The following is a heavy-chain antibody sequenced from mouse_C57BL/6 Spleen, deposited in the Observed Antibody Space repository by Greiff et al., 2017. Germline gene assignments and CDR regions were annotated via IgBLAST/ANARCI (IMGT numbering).Heavy chain of an antibody. D-gene: IGHD3-3*01. CDR1: GYTFTSYW. CDR3: ARSKRDTNFDY. CDR2: IDPSDSYT. Sequence: VQLQQPGAELVRPGTSVKLSCKASGYTFTSYWMHWVKQRPGQGLEWIGVIDPSDSYTNYNQKFKGKATLTVDTSSSTAYMQLSSLTSEDSAVYYCARSKRDTNFDYWGQGTTLTVSS. J-gene: IGHJ2*01. V-gene: IGHV1-59*01.